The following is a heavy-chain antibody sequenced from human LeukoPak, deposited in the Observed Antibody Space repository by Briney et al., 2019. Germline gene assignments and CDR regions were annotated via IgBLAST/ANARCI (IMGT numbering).Heavy chain of an antibody. V-gene: IGHV5-51*01. CDR2: IFPADSDT. Sequence: GESLKISCKGSGYSFTSYWIGWVRQMPGKGLEWMGIIFPADSDTRYSPSFQGQVTISADRSTNTAYLQWSSLKASDTAIYYCARLIILPDDAFVIWGQGTMVTVSS. CDR3: ARLIILPDDAFVI. CDR1: GYSFTSYW. J-gene: IGHJ3*02. D-gene: IGHD3-3*01.